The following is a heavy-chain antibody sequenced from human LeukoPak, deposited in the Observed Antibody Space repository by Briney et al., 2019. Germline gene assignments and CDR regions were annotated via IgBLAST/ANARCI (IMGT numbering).Heavy chain of an antibody. CDR3: ARDPGTAMGRALDY. J-gene: IGHJ4*02. CDR1: GFTISNYW. CDR2: INSDESTT. V-gene: IGHV3-74*01. Sequence: GGSLRLSCAASGFTISNYWMHWVRQAPGKGLVWVSRINSDESTTTYADSAKGRFTISRDNAKNTLYLQMNSLRAEDTAVYYCARDPGTAMGRALDYWGQGTLVTVSS. D-gene: IGHD5-18*01.